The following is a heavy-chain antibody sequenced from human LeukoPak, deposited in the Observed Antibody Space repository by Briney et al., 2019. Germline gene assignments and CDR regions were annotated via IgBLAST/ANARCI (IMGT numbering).Heavy chain of an antibody. J-gene: IGHJ4*02. D-gene: IGHD4-17*01. Sequence: GGSLRLSCAAAAFIFSSYSMSWVRQAARRWLEWVSSISGIGGNTFYARSGKGRFTISRDNSKNTLYLQMNSLRAEDTAVYYCAKVHLRDYGDYSYCGQGTLVTVSS. CDR1: AFIFSSYS. CDR2: ISGIGGNT. CDR3: AKVHLRDYGDYSY. V-gene: IGHV3-23*01.